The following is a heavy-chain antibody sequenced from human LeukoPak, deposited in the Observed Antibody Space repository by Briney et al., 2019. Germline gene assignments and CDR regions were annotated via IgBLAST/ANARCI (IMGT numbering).Heavy chain of an antibody. D-gene: IGHD6-19*01. CDR1: GFTFSSYE. CDR3: ARTGYSSGWWDY. CDR2: IVISGGTI. V-gene: IGHV3-48*03. J-gene: IGHJ4*02. Sequence: GGSLRLSCAASGFTFSSYERKWVGQAPGKGLEWVSYIVISGGTIYHAGSVKGRFTISRDNAKISLYLQMSSLRAEDTAVYYCARTGYSSGWWDYWGQGTLVTVSS.